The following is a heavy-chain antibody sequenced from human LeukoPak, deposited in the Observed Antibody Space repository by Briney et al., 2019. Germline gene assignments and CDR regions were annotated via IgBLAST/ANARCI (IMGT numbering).Heavy chain of an antibody. CDR3: ARDHLPAGAPGYYMDV. CDR1: GGSVSSHF. D-gene: IGHD4/OR15-4a*01. Sequence: SETLSLTCTGSGGSVSSHFWSWIRQPPGKGLEWIGYIYNSGITNYNPSLKSRVTMSVDTSKNQFSLMLRSVTAADTAVYYCARDHLPAGAPGYYMDVWGKGTTVTVSS. J-gene: IGHJ6*03. CDR2: IYNSGIT. V-gene: IGHV4-59*02.